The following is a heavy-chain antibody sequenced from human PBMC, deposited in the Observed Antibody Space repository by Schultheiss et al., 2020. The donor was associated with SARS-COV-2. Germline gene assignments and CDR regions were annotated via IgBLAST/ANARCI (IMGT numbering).Heavy chain of an antibody. J-gene: IGHJ4*02. Sequence: GGSLRLSCAASEFRFRTYAMSWVRQAPGKGLEWVSTINDSGDITYYADSVKGRFTISRDNAKNTLYLQMNSLRGEDTAVYYCARKWGSSGDYWGQGTLVTVSS. CDR1: EFRFRTYA. V-gene: IGHV3-23*01. CDR2: INDSGDIT. D-gene: IGHD6-13*01. CDR3: ARKWGSSGDY.